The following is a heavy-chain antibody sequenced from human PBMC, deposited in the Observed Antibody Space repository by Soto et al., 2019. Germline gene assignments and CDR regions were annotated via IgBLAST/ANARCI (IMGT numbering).Heavy chain of an antibody. CDR2: ILYSGKT. CDR1: GGSISSGW. Sequence: QVQLQESGPGLVKPSGTLSLTCAVSGGSISSGWWTWVRQPPGKGLEWIGEILYSGKTNYNSSLNSRVTISIDNSKKQFSLILSSVTAADTAVYYCSSRITDAPTWGQGTLVTVSS. V-gene: IGHV4-4*02. D-gene: IGHD2-2*01. CDR3: SSRITDAPT. J-gene: IGHJ5*02.